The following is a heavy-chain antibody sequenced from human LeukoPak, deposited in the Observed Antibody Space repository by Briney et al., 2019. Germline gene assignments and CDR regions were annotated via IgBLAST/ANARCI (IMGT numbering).Heavy chain of an antibody. D-gene: IGHD6-6*01. V-gene: IGHV3-74*01. Sequence: PGGSLRLSCAASGFTFSSYWMHWVRQAPGKGLVWVSRINTDGSSTSYADSVKGRFTISRDNAKNTLYLQMNSLRAEDTAVYYCARSSDSSSLQYFQHWGQGTLVTVSS. CDR1: GFTFSSYW. CDR2: INTDGSST. CDR3: ARSSDSSSLQYFQH. J-gene: IGHJ1*01.